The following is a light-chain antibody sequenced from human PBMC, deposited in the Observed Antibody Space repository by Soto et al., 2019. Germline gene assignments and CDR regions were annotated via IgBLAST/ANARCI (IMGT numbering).Light chain of an antibody. CDR3: CSYAVTSTLL. Sequence: QSALTQPASVSGSPGQSITISCTGTSSDVGSYDLVSWYQQHPGKAPKLMIYEGSKRPSGVSNRFSGSKSGNTASLTISGLQAEDEADYYCCSYAVTSTLLFGGRTKVTVL. J-gene: IGLJ2*01. CDR2: EGS. V-gene: IGLV2-23*01. CDR1: SSDVGSYDL.